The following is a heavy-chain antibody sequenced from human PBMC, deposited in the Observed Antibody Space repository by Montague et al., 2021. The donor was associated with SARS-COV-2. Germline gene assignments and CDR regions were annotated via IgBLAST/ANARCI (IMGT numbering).Heavy chain of an antibody. D-gene: IGHD3-22*01. V-gene: IGHV4-59*13. CDR1: GGSISSDY. J-gene: IGHJ4*02. CDR2: IDYSGST. CDR3: AREQGYDSSGYYAYFDY. Sequence: SETLSLTCSVSGGSISSDYWSWIRQPPGKGLEWIGYIDYSGSTKYNPSLKSRVTISVDTSKNQFSLKLNSVTAADTAVYYCAREQGYDSSGYYAYFDYWGQGTLVTVSS.